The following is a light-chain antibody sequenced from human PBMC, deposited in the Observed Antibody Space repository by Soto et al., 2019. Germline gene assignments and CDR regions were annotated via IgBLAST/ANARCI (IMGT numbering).Light chain of an antibody. CDR2: DAS. CDR3: QQLLSYPIT. V-gene: IGKV1-5*01. CDR1: QSISKW. J-gene: IGKJ5*01. Sequence: DIQMTQSPSTLSASIGDRVTITCRASQSISKWLAWHQQKPGKAPKLLIYDASSLQSGVPPRFSGSGSGTSFTLTISSLQPEDFATYYCQQLLSYPITFGQGTRLEIK.